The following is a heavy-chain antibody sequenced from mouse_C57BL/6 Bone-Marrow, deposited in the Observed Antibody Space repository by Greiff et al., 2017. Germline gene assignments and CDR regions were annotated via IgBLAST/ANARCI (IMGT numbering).Heavy chain of an antibody. CDR1: GYTFPSSG. CDR3: AREDYGSSYYFDY. V-gene: IGHV1-81*01. CDR2: IYPRSGNT. D-gene: IGHD1-1*01. Sequence: QVQLQQSGAELARPGASVKLSCKASGYTFPSSGISWVKQRTGQGLEWIGEIYPRSGNTYYNEKFKGKATLTADKSSSTAYMELRSLTSEDSAVYFCAREDYGSSYYFDYWGQGTTLTVSS. J-gene: IGHJ2*01.